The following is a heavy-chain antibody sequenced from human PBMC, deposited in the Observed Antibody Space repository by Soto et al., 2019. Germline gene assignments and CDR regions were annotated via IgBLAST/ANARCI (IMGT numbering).Heavy chain of an antibody. V-gene: IGHV1-69*02. CDR1: GGTFSSYT. CDR2: IIPILGIT. Sequence: SVKVSCKASGGTFSSYTISWVRQAPGQGLEWMGRIIPILGITNYAQKFQGRVTITADKSTSTAYMELSSLRSEDTAVYYCARGVRYFDWPPDYWGQGTLVTVSS. D-gene: IGHD3-9*01. CDR3: ARGVRYFDWPPDY. J-gene: IGHJ4*02.